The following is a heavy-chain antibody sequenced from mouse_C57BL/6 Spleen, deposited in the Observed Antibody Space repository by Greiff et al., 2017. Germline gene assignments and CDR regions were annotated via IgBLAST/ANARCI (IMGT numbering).Heavy chain of an antibody. Sequence: EVQLQQSGPELVKPGASVKISCKASGYTFTDYYMNWVKQSHGKSLEWIGDINPNNGGTSYNQKFKGKATLTVDKSSSTAYMALRSLTSEDSAVYYCARGGDDYDVFAWFAYWGEESLVTVSA. CDR3: ARGGDDYDVFAWFAY. CDR2: INPNNGGT. J-gene: IGHJ3*01. CDR1: GYTFTDYY. D-gene: IGHD2-4*01. V-gene: IGHV1-26*01.